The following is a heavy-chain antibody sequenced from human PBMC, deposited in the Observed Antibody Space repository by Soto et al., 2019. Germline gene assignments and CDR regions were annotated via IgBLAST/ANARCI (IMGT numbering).Heavy chain of an antibody. J-gene: IGHJ5*02. Sequence: GGSLRLSCAASGFTFSSYAMHWVRQAPGKGLEWVAVISYDGSNKYYADSVKGRFTISRDNSKNTLYLQMNSLRAEDTAVYYCASHVYGDYEYWFDPWGQGTLVTVSS. V-gene: IGHV3-30-3*01. CDR1: GFTFSSYA. CDR2: ISYDGSNK. D-gene: IGHD4-17*01. CDR3: ASHVYGDYEYWFDP.